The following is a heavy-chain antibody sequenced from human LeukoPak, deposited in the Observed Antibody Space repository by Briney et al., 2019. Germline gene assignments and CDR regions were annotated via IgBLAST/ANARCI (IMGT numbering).Heavy chain of an antibody. J-gene: IGHJ4*02. CDR1: GYTFTSYG. V-gene: IGHV1-8*02. CDR2: MGPYGGNT. CDR3: ARGGSFGLKANLDS. D-gene: IGHD3/OR15-3a*01. Sequence: ASVKVSCKASGYTFTSYGISWVQQATGQGLEWMGWMGPYGGNTRYAQKFQARITMTRNTSASTAYMELSSLTSEDTAVYYCARGGSFGLKANLDSWGXGTLVTVSS.